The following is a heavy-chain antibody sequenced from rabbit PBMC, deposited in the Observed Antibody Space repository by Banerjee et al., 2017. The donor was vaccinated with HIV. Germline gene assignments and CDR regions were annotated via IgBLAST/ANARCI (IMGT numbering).Heavy chain of an antibody. D-gene: IGHD3-1*01. CDR3: ARAGAAGHGLDL. V-gene: IGHV1S40*01. CDR2: IYSSNDAVT. Sequence: QSLEESGGDLVKPGASLTLTCTASGFSFSSGYYMYWVRQAPGKGLEWIACIYSSNDAVTYYASWAKGRFTISKTSSTTVTLQMTSLTAADTATYFCARAGAAGHGLDLWGPGTLVTVS. CDR1: GFSFSSGYY. J-gene: IGHJ4*01.